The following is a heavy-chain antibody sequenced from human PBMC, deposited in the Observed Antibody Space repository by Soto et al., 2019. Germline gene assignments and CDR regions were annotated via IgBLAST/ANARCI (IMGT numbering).Heavy chain of an antibody. CDR3: ARVDQVVREVIYGMDV. J-gene: IGHJ6*02. V-gene: IGHV1-69*13. CDR2: IIPIFGTA. CDR1: GGTFSSYA. Sequence: SVKVSFKASGGTFSSYAISWVRQAPGQGLEWMGGIIPIFGTAKYAQKFQGRVTITADESTSTAYMELSSLRSEDTAVYYCARVDQVVREVIYGMDVWGQGTTVTVSS. D-gene: IGHD3-10*01.